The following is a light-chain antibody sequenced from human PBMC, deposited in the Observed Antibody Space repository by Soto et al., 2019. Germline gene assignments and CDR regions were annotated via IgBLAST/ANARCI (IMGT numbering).Light chain of an antibody. CDR3: HQRNQ. CDR1: QSVRTY. V-gene: IGKV3-11*01. Sequence: EIVLTQSPVTLSLSPGERATLSCRASQSVRTYLAWYQVKPGQAPRLLIYDASRRAAGIPARFSGSRSGTDFTLTISSVEPEDFAMYYCHQRNQFGQGTRLEIK. J-gene: IGKJ5*01. CDR2: DAS.